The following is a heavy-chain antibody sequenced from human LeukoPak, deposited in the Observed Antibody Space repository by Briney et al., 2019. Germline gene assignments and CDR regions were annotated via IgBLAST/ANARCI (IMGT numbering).Heavy chain of an antibody. V-gene: IGHV3-30*04. J-gene: IGHJ4*02. CDR3: ARVRSSGXYYFDY. CDR1: GFTFSSYA. Sequence: PGGSLRLACAASGFTFSSYAMHWVRQAPGKGLEWVAVISYDGSNKYYADSVKGRFTISRYNSKNTLYLQMNSLRAEDTAVYYCARVRSSGXYYFDYWGKGTLVTVSS. CDR2: ISYDGSNK. D-gene: IGHD6-19*01.